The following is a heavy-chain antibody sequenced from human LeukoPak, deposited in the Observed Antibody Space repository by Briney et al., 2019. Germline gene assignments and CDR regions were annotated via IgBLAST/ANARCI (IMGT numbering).Heavy chain of an antibody. CDR1: GFTVSSNY. Sequence: GGSLRLSCEASGFTVSSNYMTWGRQAPGKGLEWLSVMYSGGITYHADSVKGRFTISRDNSKNTLYLQMTSLRPDDTAVYYCAREEMTTVSASYYFFALHVWGQGATVTVSS. CDR2: MYSGGIT. D-gene: IGHD4-11*01. V-gene: IGHV3-66*02. CDR3: AREEMTTVSASYYFFALHV. J-gene: IGHJ6*02.